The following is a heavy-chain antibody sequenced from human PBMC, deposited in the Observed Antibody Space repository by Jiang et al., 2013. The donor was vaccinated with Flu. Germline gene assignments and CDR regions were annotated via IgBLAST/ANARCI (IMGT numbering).Heavy chain of an antibody. CDR3: ARERGHYFDSNHIDAFDI. D-gene: IGHD3-10*01. Sequence: SGAEVKKPGSSVKVSCKASGGTFSGYAISWVRQAPGQGLEWMGGIIPAFGTANYAQKFQGRVTLTADESTGTAYMELSSLRSADTAVYYCARERGHYFDSNHIDAFDIWAQGTMVTVSS. V-gene: IGHV1-69*01. CDR1: GGTFSGYA. J-gene: IGHJ3*02. CDR2: IIPAFGTA.